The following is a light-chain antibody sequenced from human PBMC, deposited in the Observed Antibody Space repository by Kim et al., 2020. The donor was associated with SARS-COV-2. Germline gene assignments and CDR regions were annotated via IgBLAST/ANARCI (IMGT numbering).Light chain of an antibody. J-gene: IGKJ4*01. CDR3: QQYGSSPIT. CDR2: GAS. CDR1: QSVSSSY. V-gene: IGKV3-20*01. Sequence: SPGDRATLACRASQSVSSSYLAWYQQKPGQAPRLLIYGASSRATGIPDRFSGSGSGTDFTLTISRLEPEDFAVYYFQQYGSSPITFGGGTKVDIK.